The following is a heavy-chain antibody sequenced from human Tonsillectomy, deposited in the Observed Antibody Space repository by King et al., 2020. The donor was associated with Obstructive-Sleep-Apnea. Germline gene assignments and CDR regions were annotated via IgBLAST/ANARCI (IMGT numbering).Heavy chain of an antibody. Sequence: QLVQSGAEVKKPGASVKVSCKASGYTFTTYDINWVRQAPGQGLEWMGWMNPNSANTGYAQKFQGRVTMTRNTSISTAYMVLSSLTSEDTAVYYCARGSRSFDYWGQGTLVTVSS. CDR2: MNPNSANT. V-gene: IGHV1-8*01. J-gene: IGHJ4*02. CDR1: GYTFTTYD. CDR3: ARGSRSFDY.